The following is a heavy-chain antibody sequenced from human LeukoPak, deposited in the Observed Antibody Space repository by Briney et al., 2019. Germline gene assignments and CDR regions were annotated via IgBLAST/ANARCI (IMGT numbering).Heavy chain of an antibody. V-gene: IGHV3-33*01. Sequence: GGSLRLSCAASGFTFSSYGIHWVRQAPGKGLEWVTVIWYDGSKRYYADSVKGRFTISRDNSKNTLYLQMNSLTAEDTAVYYCALEDGDTPFRAFDVWGLGTMVTVSS. D-gene: IGHD2-21*01. J-gene: IGHJ3*01. CDR2: IWYDGSKR. CDR1: GFTFSSYG. CDR3: ALEDGDTPFRAFDV.